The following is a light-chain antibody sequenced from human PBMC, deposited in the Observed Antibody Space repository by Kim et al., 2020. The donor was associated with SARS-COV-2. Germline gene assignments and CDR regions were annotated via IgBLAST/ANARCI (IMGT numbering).Light chain of an antibody. Sequence: EIVLTQSPVTLSLSPGERATLSCRASRRADFLGWYQQKSGQPPRLLIYDAIYRATGIPERFSGSGSGTEFTLTISSLEPEDFASYYCQQRAEWPFTFGPGTKVDIK. CDR2: DAI. CDR3: QQRAEWPFT. CDR1: RRADF. J-gene: IGKJ3*01. V-gene: IGKV3-11*01.